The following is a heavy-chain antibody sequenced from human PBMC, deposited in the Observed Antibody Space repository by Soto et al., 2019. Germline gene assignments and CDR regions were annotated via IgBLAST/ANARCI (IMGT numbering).Heavy chain of an antibody. CDR1: GFTFSRYA. V-gene: IGHV3-23*01. CDR3: ASNHANAEGYYWYGIDV. Sequence: PGGSLRLSCAASGFTFSRYAMGWVRQAPGTGPEWLSVIDGSGGDIYLADSVTGRFTISRDNSKSTLFLDMNRLRVEDTAVYYCASNHANAEGYYWYGIDVWGQGSTVTV. D-gene: IGHD2-8*01. J-gene: IGHJ6*02. CDR2: IDGSGGDI.